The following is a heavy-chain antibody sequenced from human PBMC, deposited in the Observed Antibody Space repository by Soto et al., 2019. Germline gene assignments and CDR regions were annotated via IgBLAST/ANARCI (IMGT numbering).Heavy chain of an antibody. Sequence: QVQLVESGGGVVQPGRSLRLSCAASGFTFSSYGMHWVRQAPGKGLEWVAVILSDGRDTYYADSVKGRFTISRDNSKNTLYLQMTSLRPEDAAVYYCEKDVFDAYWGQGTLVTVSS. CDR2: ILSDGRDT. D-gene: IGHD3-16*01. J-gene: IGHJ4*02. V-gene: IGHV3-30*18. CDR3: EKDVFDAY. CDR1: GFTFSSYG.